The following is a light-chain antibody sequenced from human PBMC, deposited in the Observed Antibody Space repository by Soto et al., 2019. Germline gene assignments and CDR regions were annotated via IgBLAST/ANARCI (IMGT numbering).Light chain of an antibody. J-gene: IGKJ2*01. CDR3: QQSYSTPYT. V-gene: IGKV1-39*01. CDR1: QSISSY. Sequence: DIQMTQSPSSLSASVGDRVTITCRARQSISSYLNWYQQKPGKAPKVLIYAASSLQSGVPSRFSGSGSGTEFTLTISSLQPEDFATYYCQQSYSTPYTFGQGTKLEIK. CDR2: AAS.